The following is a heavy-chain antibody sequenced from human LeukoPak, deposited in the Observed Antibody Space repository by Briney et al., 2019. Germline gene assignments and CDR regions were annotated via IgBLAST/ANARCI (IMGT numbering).Heavy chain of an antibody. Sequence: GGSLRLSCAASDLTFSTFTMHWVRQAPGKGLEWLSSISSSSRTINYADSVQGRFTVSRDNANYSMFLQMNELRREDTAVYYCAKGSPRGGFDSWGQGTLVTVSS. V-gene: IGHV3-48*01. CDR2: ISSSSRTI. D-gene: IGHD1-14*01. CDR1: DLTFSTFT. CDR3: AKGSPRGGFDS. J-gene: IGHJ5*01.